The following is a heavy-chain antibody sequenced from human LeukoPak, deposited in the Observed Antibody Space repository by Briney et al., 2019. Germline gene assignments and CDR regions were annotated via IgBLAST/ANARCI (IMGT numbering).Heavy chain of an antibody. CDR2: INWNGGST. CDR1: GFTFDDYG. D-gene: IGHD6-6*01. V-gene: IGHV3-20*04. J-gene: IGHJ4*02. Sequence: GGSLRLSCAASGFTFDDYGMSWVRQAPGKGLEWVFGINWNGGSTGYADSVKGRFTISRDNAKNSLYLQMNSLRAEDTALYYCARGTSIAALTSFDYWGQGSLVTVSS. CDR3: ARGTSIAALTSFDY.